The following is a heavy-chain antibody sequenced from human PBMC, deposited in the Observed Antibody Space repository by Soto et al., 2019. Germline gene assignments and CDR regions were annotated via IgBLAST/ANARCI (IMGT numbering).Heavy chain of an antibody. J-gene: IGHJ6*02. CDR1: GGTFSSYA. CDR3: ARDSVSHDSSSWMYYYYGMDG. Sequence: SVKVSCKASGGTFSSYAISWVRQAPGQGLEWMGGIIPIFGTANYAQKFQGRVTITADESTSTAYMELSSLRSEDTAVYYCARDSVSHDSSSWMYYYYGMDGWGQGTTVTVSS. CDR2: IIPIFGTA. V-gene: IGHV1-69*13. D-gene: IGHD6-13*01.